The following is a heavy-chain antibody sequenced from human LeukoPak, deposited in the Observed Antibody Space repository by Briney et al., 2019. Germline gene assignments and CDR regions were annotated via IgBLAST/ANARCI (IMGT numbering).Heavy chain of an antibody. CDR1: GFTFSNFG. Sequence: GGSLRLSCAASGFTFSNFGMNWVRQAPGKGLEWVSGVSGADGTTYYADSVKGRFTISRDNSKSTLYLQMNNLRAEDTAVYYCAKHWSYCSTTSCFFNYYYYYMDVWGKGTTVTVSS. CDR2: VSGADGTT. D-gene: IGHD2-2*01. CDR3: AKHWSYCSTTSCFFNYYYYYMDV. V-gene: IGHV3-23*01. J-gene: IGHJ6*03.